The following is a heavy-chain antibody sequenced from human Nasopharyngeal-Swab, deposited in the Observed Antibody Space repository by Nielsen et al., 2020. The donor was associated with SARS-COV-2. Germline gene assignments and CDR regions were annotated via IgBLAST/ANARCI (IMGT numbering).Heavy chain of an antibody. J-gene: IGHJ6*02. V-gene: IGHV3-21*01. D-gene: IGHD3-3*01. Sequence: GGSLRLSCATSGFTFSDYAMSWVRQAPGKGLEWVSSISSSSSYIYYADSVKGRFTISRDNTKNSLSLQMNSLRAEDTAVYYCARDGLDYDFWSAYFMDVWGQGTTVIVSS. CDR1: GFTFSDYA. CDR2: ISSSSSYI. CDR3: ARDGLDYDFWSAYFMDV.